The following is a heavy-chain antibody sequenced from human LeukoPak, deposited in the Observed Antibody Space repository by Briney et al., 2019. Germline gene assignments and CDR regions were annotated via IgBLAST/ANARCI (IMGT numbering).Heavy chain of an antibody. D-gene: IGHD6-6*01. Sequence: SETLSLTCTVSGGSISSYYWSWIRQPPGKGLEWIGYIYYSGSTNCNPSLKSRVTISVDTSKNQFSLKLSSVTAADTAVYYCARGVYWYSSSSPFDYWGQGTLVTVSS. CDR2: IYYSGST. CDR3: ARGVYWYSSSSPFDY. J-gene: IGHJ4*02. CDR1: GGSISSYY. V-gene: IGHV4-59*01.